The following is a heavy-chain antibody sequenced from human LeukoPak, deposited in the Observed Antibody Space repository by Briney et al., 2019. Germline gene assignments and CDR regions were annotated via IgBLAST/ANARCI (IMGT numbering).Heavy chain of an antibody. J-gene: IGHJ4*02. V-gene: IGHV4-59*01. Sequence: SETLSLTCTVSAGSISSYYWSWIRQPPGKGLEWIGYIYYSGSTNYNPSLKSRVTISVDTSKNQFSLKLSSVTAADTAVYYCARARYYDYIWGSYREYYFDYWGQGTLVSVSS. CDR2: IYYSGST. CDR3: ARARYYDYIWGSYREYYFDY. CDR1: AGSISSYY. D-gene: IGHD3-16*02.